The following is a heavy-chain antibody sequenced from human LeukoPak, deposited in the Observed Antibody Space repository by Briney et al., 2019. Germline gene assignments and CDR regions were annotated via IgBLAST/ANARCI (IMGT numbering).Heavy chain of an antibody. CDR1: GGSISGYY. D-gene: IGHD7-27*01. V-gene: IGHV4-59*01. CDR3: AKDLGWFDP. J-gene: IGHJ5*02. Sequence: SETLSLTCTVSGGSISGYYWSWIRQPPGKGLEWIGYIHNSGNTNYNSSLKSRVTISAEKSKTQFSLRLSSVTAADTAVYYCAKDLGWFDPWGQGTLVTVSS. CDR2: IHNSGNT.